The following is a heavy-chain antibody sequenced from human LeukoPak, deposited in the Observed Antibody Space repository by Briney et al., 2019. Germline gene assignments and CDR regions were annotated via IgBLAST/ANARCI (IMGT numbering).Heavy chain of an antibody. D-gene: IGHD6-19*01. V-gene: IGHV4-4*07. CDR2: IYSGGST. J-gene: IGHJ4*02. CDR3: ARDLDTSGWCNFDY. Sequence: NPSETLSLTCTVSGGSISSYYWSLIRQPAGKGLEWIGRIYSGGSTNYNPSLKSRVTMSVDTSKNQFSLKLTFVTAADTAVYYCARDLDTSGWCNFDYWGQGALVTVSS. CDR1: GGSISSYY.